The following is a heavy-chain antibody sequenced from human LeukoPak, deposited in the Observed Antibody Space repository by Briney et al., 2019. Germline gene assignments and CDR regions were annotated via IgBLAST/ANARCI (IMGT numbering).Heavy chain of an antibody. D-gene: IGHD5-18*01. CDR2: ISGDGGST. Sequence: GGSLRLSCAASGFTFDDYAMHWVRQAPGKGLEGVSLISGDGGSTYHADSVKGRFTISRDNSKNSLYLQMNSLRTEDTALYYCAKVRQLWSTGGFDYWGQGTLVTVSS. V-gene: IGHV3-43*02. J-gene: IGHJ4*02. CDR1: GFTFDDYA. CDR3: AKVRQLWSTGGFDY.